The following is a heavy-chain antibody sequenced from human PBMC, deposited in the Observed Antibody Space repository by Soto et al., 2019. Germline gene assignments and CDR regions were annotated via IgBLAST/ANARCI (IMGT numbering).Heavy chain of an antibody. V-gene: IGHV1-18*01. J-gene: IGHJ4*02. Sequence: QIQLVQSEGEVKKPGASVKVSCKTSGYTFTNYGVTWVRQAPGQGLEWMGWLNTYNGNTKYAQRFQGRVTMTPDTSASTDYVELRSFRTDDTAVYYWARAQTPAESDFWGQGTLVTVSS. CDR1: GYTFTNYG. CDR2: LNTYNGNT. CDR3: ARAQTPAESDF.